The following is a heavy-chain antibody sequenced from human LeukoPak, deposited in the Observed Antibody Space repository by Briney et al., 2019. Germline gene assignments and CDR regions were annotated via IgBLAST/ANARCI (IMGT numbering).Heavy chain of an antibody. V-gene: IGHV3-23*01. CDR1: GFTFNIYA. J-gene: IGHJ4*02. CDR3: AKDKYHDSSGTFDY. CDR2: ISASGGGT. D-gene: IGHD3-22*01. Sequence: PGGSLRLSCAVSGFTFNIYAVSWVRQAPGKGLEWVSRISASGGGTFYAGSVEGRFIISRDNSKNTLSLQMNSLRAEDTAIYYCAKDKYHDSSGTFDYWGQGTLVTVSS.